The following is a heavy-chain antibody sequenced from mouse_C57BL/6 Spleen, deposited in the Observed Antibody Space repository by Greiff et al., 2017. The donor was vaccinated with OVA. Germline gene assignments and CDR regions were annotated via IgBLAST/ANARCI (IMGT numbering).Heavy chain of an antibody. Sequence: EVQLQQSGPELVKPGASVKISCKASGYTFTDYYMNWVKQSHGKSLEWIGDINPNNGGTSYNQKFKGKATLTVDKSSSTAYMELRSLTSEDSAVYYCARWNGYPYFDYWGQGTTLTVSS. CDR1: GYTFTDYY. CDR3: ARWNGYPYFDY. V-gene: IGHV1-26*01. CDR2: INPNNGGT. D-gene: IGHD2-2*01. J-gene: IGHJ2*01.